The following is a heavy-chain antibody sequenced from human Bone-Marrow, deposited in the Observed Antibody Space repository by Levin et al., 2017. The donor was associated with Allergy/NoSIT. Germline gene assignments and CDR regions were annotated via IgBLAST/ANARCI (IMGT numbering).Heavy chain of an antibody. D-gene: IGHD3-10*01. Sequence: KVSCKGSGYTFTFNWIGWVRQMPGKGLEWMGIINPSDSDTRYSPSFEGQVAFSVDKSTDSVYLQWRSLKASDTAIYYCARHSWEVGSLGAYEFWGQGTKVTVSS. CDR3: ARHSWEVGSLGAYEF. J-gene: IGHJ3*01. CDR2: INPSDSDT. CDR1: GYTFTFNW. V-gene: IGHV5-51*01.